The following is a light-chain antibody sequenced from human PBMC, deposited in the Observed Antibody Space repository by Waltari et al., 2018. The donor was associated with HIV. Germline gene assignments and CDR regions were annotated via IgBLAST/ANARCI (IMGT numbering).Light chain of an antibody. J-gene: IGLJ1*01. Sequence: QSALIQPPSVSGSPGESVTISCTGASSEFGTSERVSWYQQFPGRAPKLVMYDVDNRPSGVPDRFSGYKLDITDSLTISGLQTEDEAESYCALYTHLTAHYVFGNGTKVSV. CDR3: ALYTHLTAHYV. CDR1: SSEFGTSER. CDR2: DVD. V-gene: IGLV2-18*01.